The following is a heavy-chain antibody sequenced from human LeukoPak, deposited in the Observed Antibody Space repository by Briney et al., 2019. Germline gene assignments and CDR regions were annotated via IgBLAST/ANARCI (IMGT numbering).Heavy chain of an antibody. D-gene: IGHD5-12*01. CDR3: GKGLNHDYSGVGDS. CDR2: ISGSGVNK. CDR1: GFTFSSYA. Sequence: GGSLRLSCAVSGFTFSSYAMSWVRQAPGKGREWVSAISGSGVNKYYADSVRGGLTISRDNSKNTLYLQVNSLRAEDTAMYYCGKGLNHDYSGVGDSWGQGTLVTVSS. J-gene: IGHJ4*02. V-gene: IGHV3-23*01.